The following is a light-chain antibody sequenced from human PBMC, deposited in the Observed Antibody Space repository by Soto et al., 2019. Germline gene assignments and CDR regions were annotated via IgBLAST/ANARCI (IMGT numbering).Light chain of an antibody. J-gene: IGKJ1*01. V-gene: IGKV1-5*01. CDR1: QSISSW. CDR2: DAY. Sequence: DIQMTQSPSTLSASVGDRVTITCRASQSISSWLAWYQQKPGKAPKLLIYDAYSLESRVPSRFSGSGSGTEFTLTISSLQPDDFATYYCQQYNSYSQTFGQGPKVDIK. CDR3: QQYNSYSQT.